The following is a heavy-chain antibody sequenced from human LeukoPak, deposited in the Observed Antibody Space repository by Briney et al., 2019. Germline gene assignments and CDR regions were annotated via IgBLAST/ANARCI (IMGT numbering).Heavy chain of an antibody. CDR3: ARDLPRDYYGSGSYYNVMDV. CDR2: IYYSGST. J-gene: IGHJ6*03. D-gene: IGHD3-10*01. Sequence: SETLSLTCAVSGGSISSGGYSWSWIRQPPGKGLEWIGYIYYSGSTYYNPSLKSRVTISVDTSKNQFSLKLSSVTAADTAVYYCARDLPRDYYGSGSYYNVMDVWGKGTTVTISS. CDR1: GGSISSGGYS. V-gene: IGHV4-30-4*07.